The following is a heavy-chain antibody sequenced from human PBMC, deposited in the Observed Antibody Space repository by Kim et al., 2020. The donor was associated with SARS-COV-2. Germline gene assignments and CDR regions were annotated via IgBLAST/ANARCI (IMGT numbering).Heavy chain of an antibody. D-gene: IGHD6-19*01. CDR3: ARDADSSGFPLY. J-gene: IGHJ4*02. V-gene: IGHV4-31*02. Sequence: YYNPSLTSRVTISVDTSKNQFSRKLSSVTAADTAVYYCARDADSSGFPLYWGQGTLVTVSS.